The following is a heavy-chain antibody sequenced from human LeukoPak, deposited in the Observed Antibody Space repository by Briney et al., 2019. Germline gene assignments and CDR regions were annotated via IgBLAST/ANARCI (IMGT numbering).Heavy chain of an antibody. D-gene: IGHD6-13*01. CDR2: ISGSGGRT. CDR3: ARAAAGSSPFDY. J-gene: IGHJ4*02. CDR1: GFSFSSYA. Sequence: QTGGSLRLSCAASGFSFSSYAMNWVRQAPGKGLEWVSAISGSGGRTYYADSVKGRFTISRDNAKNSLYLQMNSLRAEDTAVYYCARAAAGSSPFDYWGQGTLVTVSS. V-gene: IGHV3-23*01.